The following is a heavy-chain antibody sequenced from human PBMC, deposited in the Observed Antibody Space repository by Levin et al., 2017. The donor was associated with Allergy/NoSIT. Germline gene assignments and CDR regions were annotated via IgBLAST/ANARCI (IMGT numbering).Heavy chain of an antibody. V-gene: IGHV3-23*01. D-gene: IGHD5-12*01. J-gene: IGHJ6*02. CDR2: FTGSGGNT. Sequence: PGGSLRLSCAASGFTFSSYAMSWVRQAPGKGLEWVSGFTGSGGNTYYADSVEGRLTISRDNSKNPLYLQINSLRAEDTAIYYCAKGLYSGYDYYYYAMDVWGQGTTVTVSS. CDR1: GFTFSSYA. CDR3: AKGLYSGYDYYYYAMDV.